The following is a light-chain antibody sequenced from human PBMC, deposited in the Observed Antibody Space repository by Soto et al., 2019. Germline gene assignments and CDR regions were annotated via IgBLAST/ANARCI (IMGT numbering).Light chain of an antibody. V-gene: IGLV2-11*01. CDR3: CSYAGSYTWV. CDR2: DVS. Sequence: QSALTQPRSVSGSPGQSVTISCTGPSSDVGDYNYVSWYQQHPGKAPKLMIYDVSKWPSGVPDRFSGSKSGNTAFLTISGLQAEDEADYYCCSYAGSYTWVFGGGTKLTVL. J-gene: IGLJ3*02. CDR1: SSDVGDYNY.